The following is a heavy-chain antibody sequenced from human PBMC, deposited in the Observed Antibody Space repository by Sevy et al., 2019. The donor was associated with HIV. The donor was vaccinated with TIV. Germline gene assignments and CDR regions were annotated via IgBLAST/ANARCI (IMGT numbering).Heavy chain of an antibody. J-gene: IGHJ4*02. V-gene: IGHV3-21*01. CDR3: ARDEYSYASGFDY. Sequence: GGSLRLSCAASGFTFSSYIMNWVRHAPGMGLEWVSSISSGGDYIYYTNSVKGRFTISRDNAKNSLYLHMNSLRAEDTAVYYCARDEYSYASGFDYWGQGTLVTVSS. CDR1: GFTFSSYI. CDR2: ISSGGDYI. D-gene: IGHD5-18*01.